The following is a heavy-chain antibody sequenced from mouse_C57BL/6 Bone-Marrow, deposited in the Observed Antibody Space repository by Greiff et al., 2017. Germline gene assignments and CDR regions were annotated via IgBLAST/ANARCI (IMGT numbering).Heavy chain of an antibody. CDR2: ISYDGSN. CDR1: GYSITSGYY. V-gene: IGHV3-6*01. Sequence: EVKLMESGPGLVKPSQSLSLTCSVTGYSITSGYYWNWLRQFPGNKLEWMGYISYDGSNNYNPSLKNRISITRDTSKNQFFLKLNSVTTEDTATYYCARDHDGYSFYFDYWCQGTTLTVSS. D-gene: IGHD2-3*01. CDR3: ARDHDGYSFYFDY. J-gene: IGHJ2*01.